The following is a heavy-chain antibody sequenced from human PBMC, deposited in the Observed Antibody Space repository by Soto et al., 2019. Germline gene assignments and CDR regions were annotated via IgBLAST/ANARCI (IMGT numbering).Heavy chain of an antibody. J-gene: IGHJ4*02. CDR2: IKNAGTST. D-gene: IGHD3-16*01. Sequence: EVQLLESGGDLIQPGGSLRLSCVASGFNFDNYGMSWVRQAPGEGREWVSAIKNAGTSTDHAASVEDRVTISRDNSKNTLYLQLSRLRAEDTAVYYWAQPGLMTFSDKHYFNYGGRGALGIVSS. CDR1: GFNFDNYG. CDR3: AQPGLMTFSDKHYFNY. V-gene: IGHV3-23*01.